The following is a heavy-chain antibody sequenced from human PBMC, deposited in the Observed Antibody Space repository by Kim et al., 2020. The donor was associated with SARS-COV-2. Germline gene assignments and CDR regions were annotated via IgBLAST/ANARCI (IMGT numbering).Heavy chain of an antibody. Sequence: SETLSLTCTVSNGSISSGGSYWSWIRQHPEKGLEWIGYIYYSGSTYYNPSLRSRVTISVDTSNNQFSLKVSSVTAADTAVYYCASITSATYYGADVWGQGTTVTVS. V-gene: IGHV4-31*03. D-gene: IGHD2-2*01. J-gene: IGHJ6*02. CDR2: IYYSGST. CDR1: NGSISSGGSY. CDR3: ASITSATYYGADV.